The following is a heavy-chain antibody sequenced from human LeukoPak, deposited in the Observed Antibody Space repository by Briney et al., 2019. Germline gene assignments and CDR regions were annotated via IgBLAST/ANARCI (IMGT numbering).Heavy chain of an antibody. J-gene: IGHJ4*02. CDR3: AREARIAVAGTLDY. CDR2: IWYDGSNK. Sequence: GRSLRLSCAASGFTFSSYGMHWVRQAPGKGLEWVAVIWYDGSNKYYADSVKGRFTISRDNSKNTLYLQMNSLRAEDTAVYYRAREARIAVAGTLDYWGQGTLVTVSS. V-gene: IGHV3-33*08. CDR1: GFTFSSYG. D-gene: IGHD6-19*01.